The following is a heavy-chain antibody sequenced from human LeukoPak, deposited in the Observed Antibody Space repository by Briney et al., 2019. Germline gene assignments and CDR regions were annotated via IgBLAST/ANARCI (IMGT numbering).Heavy chain of an antibody. CDR2: INHSGST. J-gene: IGHJ2*01. D-gene: IGHD6-13*01. V-gene: IGHV4-34*01. Sequence: NPSETLSLTCAVYGGSFSGYYWSWIRQPPGKGLEWIGEINHSGSTNYNPSLKSRVTISVDTSKNQFSLKLSSVTAADTAVYYCARGPRIAAAGTGRYFDLWGRGTLATVSS. CDR3: ARGPRIAAAGTGRYFDL. CDR1: GGSFSGYY.